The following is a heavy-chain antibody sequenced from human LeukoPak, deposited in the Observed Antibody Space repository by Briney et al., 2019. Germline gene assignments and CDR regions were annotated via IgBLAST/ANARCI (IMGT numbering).Heavy chain of an antibody. CDR3: ARGMAVAGYYYYYGMDV. CDR1: GVSFSGYY. J-gene: IGHJ6*02. V-gene: IGHV4-34*01. CDR2: INHSGST. Sequence: SETLSLTCAVYGVSFSGYYWSWIRQPPGKGLEWIGEINHSGSTNYNPSLKSRVTISVDTSKNQFSLKLSSVTAADTAVYYCARGMAVAGYYYYYGMDVWGQGTTVTVSS. D-gene: IGHD6-19*01.